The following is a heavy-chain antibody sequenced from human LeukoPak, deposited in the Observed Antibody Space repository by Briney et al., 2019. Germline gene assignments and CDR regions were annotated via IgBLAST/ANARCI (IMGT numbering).Heavy chain of an antibody. J-gene: IGHJ2*01. D-gene: IGHD3-10*01. CDR2: IAFDGGNK. Sequence: GGSLRLSCAASGFSFSRHGMHWVRQAPGKGREWVTFIAFDGGNKWYADSVKGRFSLSRDNYMYTQYLQTNSLRVEDTAVYYCARWTGSDDGGSLDLWGRGTLVSVSS. V-gene: IGHV3-33*05. CDR3: ARWTGSDDGGSLDL. CDR1: GFSFSRHG.